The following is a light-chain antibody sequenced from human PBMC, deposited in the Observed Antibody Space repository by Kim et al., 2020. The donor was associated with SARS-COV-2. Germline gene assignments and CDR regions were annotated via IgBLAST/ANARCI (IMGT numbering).Light chain of an antibody. CDR1: QGISNY. J-gene: IGKJ1*01. V-gene: IGKV1-27*01. CDR3: QKYDTAPWT. CDR2: AAS. Sequence: ASVGDGVTITCRASQGISNYLAWYQQTPGEAPKLLIYAASTLQFGVSTRFSGSGSGTEFTLTISDLQPEDVATYYCQKYDTAPWTFGHGTKVDIK.